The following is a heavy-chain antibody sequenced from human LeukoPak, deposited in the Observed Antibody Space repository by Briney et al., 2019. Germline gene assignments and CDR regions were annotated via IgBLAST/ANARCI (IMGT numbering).Heavy chain of an antibody. CDR1: GFTFSSSP. V-gene: IGHV3-30-3*02. Sequence: GGSLRLSCEASGFTFSSSPMHWVRQAPGKGLEWLAVISYDGSSKYYSDSVKGRFTISRDNSKNTLYLQMNSLRPDDTAVYSCAEVDTRGVAAGGDQWGQGTLVTVSS. D-gene: IGHD2-8*02. CDR3: AEVDTRGVAAGGDQ. CDR2: ISYDGSSK. J-gene: IGHJ4*02.